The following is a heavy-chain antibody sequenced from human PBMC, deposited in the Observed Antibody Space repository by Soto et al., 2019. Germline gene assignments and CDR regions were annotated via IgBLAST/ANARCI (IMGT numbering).Heavy chain of an antibody. J-gene: IGHJ4*02. V-gene: IGHV3-43*01. Sequence: PGGSLRLSCAASGFTFDDYTMHWVRQAPGKGLEWVSLISWDGGSTYYADSVKGRFTISRDNSKNSLYLQMNSLRTEDTALYYCAKISGYDSDYWGQGTQVTVSS. CDR2: ISWDGGST. D-gene: IGHD5-12*01. CDR1: GFTFDDYT. CDR3: AKISGYDSDY.